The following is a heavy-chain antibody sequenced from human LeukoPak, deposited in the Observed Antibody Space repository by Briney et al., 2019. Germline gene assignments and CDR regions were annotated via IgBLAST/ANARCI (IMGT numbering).Heavy chain of an antibody. CDR1: GGSFSGYY. D-gene: IGHD2-21*02. CDR2: IYYSGST. V-gene: IGHV4-59*08. CDR3: ARQEVVVTAIRHNWYFDL. Sequence: SETLSLTCAVYGGSFSGYYWSWIRQPPGKGLEWIGYIYYSGSTNYNPSLKSRVTISVDTSKNQFSLKLSSVTAADTAVYYCARQEVVVTAIRHNWYFDLWGRGTLVTVSS. J-gene: IGHJ2*01.